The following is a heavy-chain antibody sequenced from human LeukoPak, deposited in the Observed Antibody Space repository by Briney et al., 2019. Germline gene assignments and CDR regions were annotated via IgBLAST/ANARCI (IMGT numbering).Heavy chain of an antibody. CDR1: GGSINSGDYY. D-gene: IGHD1-26*01. CDR2: IYYSGST. V-gene: IGHV4-30-4*08. CDR3: ARDSGSYCFN. J-gene: IGHJ4*02. Sequence: SETLSLTCTVSGGSINSGDYYWSWIRQPPGRGLEWIGYIYYSGSTYYNPSLKSRVTISVDTSKNQFSLKLSSVTAADTAVYYCARDSGSYCFNWGQGTLVTVSS.